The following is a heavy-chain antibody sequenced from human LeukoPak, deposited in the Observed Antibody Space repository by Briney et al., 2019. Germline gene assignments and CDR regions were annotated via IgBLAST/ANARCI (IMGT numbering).Heavy chain of an antibody. V-gene: IGHV5-51*01. Sequence: GESLKISCKGSGYSFTSYWIGWVRQMPGKGLEWMGIIYPGDSDTRYSPSFQGQVTISADKSISTAYLQWSSLKASETAMYYCARPVVRGSDAFDIWGQGTMVAVSS. J-gene: IGHJ3*02. CDR2: IYPGDSDT. CDR3: ARPVVRGSDAFDI. CDR1: GYSFTSYW. D-gene: IGHD3-10*01.